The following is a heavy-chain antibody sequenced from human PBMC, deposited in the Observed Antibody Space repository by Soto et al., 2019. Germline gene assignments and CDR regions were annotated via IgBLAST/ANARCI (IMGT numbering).Heavy chain of an antibody. J-gene: IGHJ4*02. D-gene: IGHD6-6*01. V-gene: IGHV3-23*01. CDR3: AKDAPHGKIAARPPDY. CDR2: ISGSGGST. Sequence: SGGSLRLSCAASGFTFSSYAMSWVRQAPGKGLEWVSAISGSGGSTYYADSVKGRFTISRDNSKNTLYLQMNSLRAEDTAVYYCAKDAPHGKIAARPPDYWGQGTLVTVSS. CDR1: GFTFSSYA.